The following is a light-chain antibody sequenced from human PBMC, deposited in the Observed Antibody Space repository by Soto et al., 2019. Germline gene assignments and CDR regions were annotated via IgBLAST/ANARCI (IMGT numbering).Light chain of an antibody. CDR2: GAS. CDR1: QSVSSN. CDR3: QKYNSAPPT. J-gene: IGKJ1*01. V-gene: IGKV3-15*01. Sequence: EIVMTQSPATLSVSPGERATLSCRASQSVSSNLAWYQQKPGQAPRLLIYGASTRATGIPARFSGSGSGTEFTLTISSLQSEDFATYYCQKYNSAPPTFGPGTKVEV.